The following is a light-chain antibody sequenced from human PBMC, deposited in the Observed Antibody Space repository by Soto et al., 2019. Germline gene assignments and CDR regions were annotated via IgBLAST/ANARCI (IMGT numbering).Light chain of an antibody. CDR2: GAA. CDR3: QQYGTTPRT. CDR1: QSVSNSY. V-gene: IGKV3-20*01. Sequence: EIVLTQSPGTLSLSPGERATLSCRASQSVSNSYVAWYQQKPGQAPRLLIYGAASRATVIPDRFSGSGSGTDFTLTISRLEPEDFAVYYCQQYGTTPRTFGQGTKVEV. J-gene: IGKJ1*01.